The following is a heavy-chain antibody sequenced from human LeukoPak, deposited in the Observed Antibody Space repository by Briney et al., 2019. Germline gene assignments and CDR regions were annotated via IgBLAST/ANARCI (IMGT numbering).Heavy chain of an antibody. Sequence: GGSLRLSCAASGFTFNSFEMNWVRQAPGKGLEWLSFITTSGSTMYYADSVKGRFTISRDNAQNSLYLQMNSLRAEDTAVYYCASIPSIYGMDVWGQGTTVIVSS. CDR2: ITTSGSTM. CDR1: GFTFNSFE. V-gene: IGHV3-48*03. D-gene: IGHD2/OR15-2a*01. CDR3: ASIPSIYGMDV. J-gene: IGHJ6*02.